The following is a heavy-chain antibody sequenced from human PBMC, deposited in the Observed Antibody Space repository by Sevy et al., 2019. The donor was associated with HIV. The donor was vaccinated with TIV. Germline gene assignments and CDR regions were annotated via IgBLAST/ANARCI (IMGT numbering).Heavy chain of an antibody. V-gene: IGHV1-18*01. CDR2: ISAYNGNT. CDR1: GYTFTSYG. Sequence: GESLKISCKASGYTFTSYGISWVRQAPGQGLEWMGWISAYNGNTNYAQKLQGRVTMTTDTSTSTAYMELRSLGSDDTAVYYCARGRSDSGSYYGFKYYYYMDVWGKGTTVTVSS. D-gene: IGHD1-26*01. J-gene: IGHJ6*03. CDR3: ARGRSDSGSYYGFKYYYYMDV.